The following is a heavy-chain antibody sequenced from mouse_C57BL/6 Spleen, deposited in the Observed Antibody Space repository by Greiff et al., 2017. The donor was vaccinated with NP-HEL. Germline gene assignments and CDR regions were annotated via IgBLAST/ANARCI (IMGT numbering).Heavy chain of an antibody. Sequence: QVQLQQSDAELVKPGASVKISCKVSGYTFTDHTIHWMKQRPEQGLEWIGYIYPRDGCTKSNEKFKGKATLTADKSSSTAYMQLNSLTSEDSAVHCCASSYGSSWYWYFDVWGTGTTVTAAS. CDR2: IYPRDGCT. V-gene: IGHV1-78*01. J-gene: IGHJ1*03. D-gene: IGHD1-1*01. CDR3: ASSYGSSWYWYFDV. CDR1: GYTFTDHT.